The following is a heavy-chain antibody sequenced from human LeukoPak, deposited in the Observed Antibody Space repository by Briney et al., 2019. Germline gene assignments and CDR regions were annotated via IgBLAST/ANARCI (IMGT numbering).Heavy chain of an antibody. Sequence: ASVKVSCKASGYTFTSYDINWLRQATVQGLEWMGWMNPNSGNTGYAQKFQGRVTMTRNTSISTAYMELSSLRSEDTAVYYCARVRLGYDSSGYFYDAFDIWGQGTMVTVSS. CDR2: MNPNSGNT. V-gene: IGHV1-8*01. CDR1: GYTFTSYD. CDR3: ARVRLGYDSSGYFYDAFDI. D-gene: IGHD3-22*01. J-gene: IGHJ3*02.